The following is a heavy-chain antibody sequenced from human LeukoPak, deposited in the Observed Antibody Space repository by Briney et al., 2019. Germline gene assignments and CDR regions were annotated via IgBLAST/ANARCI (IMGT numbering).Heavy chain of an antibody. CDR1: GFTFDDYA. V-gene: IGHV3-49*03. J-gene: IGHJ4*02. Sequence: GRSLRLSCSASGFTFDDYAVSWFRQAPGKGLEWVGFIRSKAFGGTPEYAASVRGRFTISRDDSKSIAYLQMNSLKTEDTAVYYCSRNTVTVHFDYWSQGTLVTVSS. D-gene: IGHD4-17*01. CDR2: IRSKAFGGTP. CDR3: SRNTVTVHFDY.